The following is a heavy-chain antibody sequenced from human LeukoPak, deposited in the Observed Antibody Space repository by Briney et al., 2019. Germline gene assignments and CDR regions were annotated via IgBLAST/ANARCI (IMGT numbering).Heavy chain of an antibody. Sequence: GGSLRLSCAASGFTFSSYAMHWVRQAPGKGLEWVAVISYDGSNKYYADSVKGRFTISRDNSKNTLYLQMNSLRAEDTAVYYCARDRPHYGNTNLFDPWGQGTLVTVSS. V-gene: IGHV3-30-3*01. CDR1: GFTFSSYA. J-gene: IGHJ5*02. CDR2: ISYDGSNK. CDR3: ARDRPHYGNTNLFDP. D-gene: IGHD1-7*01.